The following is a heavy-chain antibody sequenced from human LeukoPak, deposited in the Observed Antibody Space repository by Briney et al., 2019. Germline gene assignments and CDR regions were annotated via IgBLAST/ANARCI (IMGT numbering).Heavy chain of an antibody. J-gene: IGHJ5*02. CDR3: ARAPLTHRKSDP. Sequence: SETLSLTCAVYGGSFSGYYWSWIRQPPGKGLEWIGEINHSGSTNYNPSLKSRVTISVDTSKNQFSLKLSSVTAADTAVYYCARAPLTHRKSDPWGQGTLVTVSS. CDR2: INHSGST. V-gene: IGHV4-34*01. CDR1: GGSFSGYY.